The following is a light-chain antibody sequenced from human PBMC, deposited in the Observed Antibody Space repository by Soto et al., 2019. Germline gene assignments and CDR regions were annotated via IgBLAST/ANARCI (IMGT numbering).Light chain of an antibody. CDR2: DVS. J-gene: IGLJ1*01. CDR1: SSDVGGYNY. V-gene: IGLV2-11*01. CDR3: CSYAGSYTYV. Sequence: QSVLTQPRSVSGSPGQSVTISCTGTSSDVGGYNYVSWYQQHPGKAPKLMIYDVSKRPSGVPDRLSGSKSGNTASLTISGLQAEDEADYYCCSYAGSYTYVFGTWTKVTVL.